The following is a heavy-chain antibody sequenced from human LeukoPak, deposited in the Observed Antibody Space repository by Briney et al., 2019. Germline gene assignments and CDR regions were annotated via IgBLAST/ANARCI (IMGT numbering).Heavy chain of an antibody. CDR3: ASPGGSSGWYYFDY. D-gene: IGHD6-19*01. CDR2: INPNSGDT. V-gene: IGHV1-2*02. CDR1: GYTFTGYY. Sequence: ASVKVSCKASGYTFTGYYMHWVRQAPGQGLEWMGWINPNSGDTNYAQKFQGRVTMTRDTSISTAYMELSRLRSDDTAVYYCASPGGSSGWYYFDYWGQGSLVTVSS. J-gene: IGHJ4*02.